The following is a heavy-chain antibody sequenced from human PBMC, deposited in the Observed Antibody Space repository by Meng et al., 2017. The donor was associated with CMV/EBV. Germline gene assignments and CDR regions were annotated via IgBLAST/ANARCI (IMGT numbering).Heavy chain of an antibody. D-gene: IGHD6-13*01. CDR2: IRSKAYGGTT. CDR1: GSTFGDYA. V-gene: IGHV3-49*04. J-gene: IGHJ5*02. CDR3: TANSGYSSSWFPGWFDP. Sequence: GESLKISCTSSGSTFGDYAMSWVRQAPGKGLEWVGFIRSKAYGGTTEYAASVKGRFTISRDDSKSIAYLQMNSLKTEDTAVYYCTANSGYSSSWFPGWFDPWGQGTLVTVSS.